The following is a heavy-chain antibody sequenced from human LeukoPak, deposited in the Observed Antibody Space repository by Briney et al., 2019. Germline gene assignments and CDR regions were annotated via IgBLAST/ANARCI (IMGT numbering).Heavy chain of an antibody. D-gene: IGHD2-15*01. CDR1: GFIFSNYW. J-gene: IGHJ1*01. Sequence: GGSLRLSCAATGFIFSNYWMNWVRQAPGKGLEWVANIKQGGSDKYYLDSVEGRFTISRDNAKNSLYLQMHCLRAEDTAVHFCSSGVEYCSGGSCYSAEFFQHWGQGTLVTVSS. CDR3: SSGVEYCSGGSCYSAEFFQH. V-gene: IGHV3-7*03. CDR2: IKQGGSDK.